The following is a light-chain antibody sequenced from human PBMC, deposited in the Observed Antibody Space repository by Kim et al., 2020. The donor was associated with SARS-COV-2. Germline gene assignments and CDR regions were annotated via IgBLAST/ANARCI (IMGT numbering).Light chain of an antibody. V-gene: IGLV10-54*04. J-gene: IGLJ3*02. CDR1: SDNVGNEG. CDR3: SSWDRSLAAWV. Sequence: QTATRTCTGNSDNVGNEGASWLQQHQGHPPKRLSYRSNNRPSGISARFSASRSGIAASLTITGLQPEDEADYYCSSWDRSLAAWVFGGGTQLTVL. CDR2: RSN.